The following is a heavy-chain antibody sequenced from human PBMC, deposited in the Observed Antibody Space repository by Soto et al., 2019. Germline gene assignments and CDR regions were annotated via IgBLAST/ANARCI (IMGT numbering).Heavy chain of an antibody. D-gene: IGHD5-12*01. V-gene: IGHV6-1*01. CDR3: AKGDNLGPKTGYAFDP. J-gene: IGHJ5*02. Sequence: PSQTLSLTGAISGDSVSSNTASWNWVRQSPSRGLEWLGRTYSRSKWYNDYAVSVKSRIIINPDTSKNQFSLQLNSVTPEDTAVYYCAKGDNLGPKTGYAFDPWGQGILVTVSS. CDR2: TYSRSKWYN. CDR1: GDSVSSNTAS.